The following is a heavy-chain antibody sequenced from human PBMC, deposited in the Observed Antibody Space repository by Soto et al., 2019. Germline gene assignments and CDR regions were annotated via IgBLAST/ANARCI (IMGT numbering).Heavy chain of an antibody. CDR3: ARVASELRVLLNVFDI. D-gene: IGHD1-7*01. J-gene: IGHJ3*02. V-gene: IGHV3-30*04. CDR1: GFTFTRYS. Sequence: GGSLRLSCAASGFTFTRYSIHWVRQAPGKGLEWVAAISYAGNSQYYADSVKRRFTISIDSSESTVFLQMNSLRAEDTAVYYCARVASELRVLLNVFDIWGQGTEVTVSS. CDR2: ISYAGNSQ.